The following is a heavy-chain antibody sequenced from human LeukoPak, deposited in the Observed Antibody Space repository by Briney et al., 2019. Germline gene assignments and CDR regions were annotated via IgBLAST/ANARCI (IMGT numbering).Heavy chain of an antibody. D-gene: IGHD5-24*01. CDR1: GFTFSSYW. V-gene: IGHV3-74*01. CDR2: ISTEGSSA. J-gene: IGHJ4*02. Sequence: GGSLRLSCVASGFTFSSYWVHWVRQAPGEGLVWVSRISTEGSSAIYADSVRGRFTVSRDNAKNTLYLQMNSLRVEDTAVYYCARDSYNNVDWWGQGTLVTVSS. CDR3: ARDSYNNVDW.